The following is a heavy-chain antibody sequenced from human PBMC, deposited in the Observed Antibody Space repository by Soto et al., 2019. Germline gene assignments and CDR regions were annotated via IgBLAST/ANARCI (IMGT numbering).Heavy chain of an antibody. J-gene: IGHJ4*02. CDR2: ISSSGRII. CDR1: GFILSSYG. V-gene: IGHV3-48*03. Sequence: EVQLVESGGGLVQFGGSLRLSCAASGFILSSYGMNWVRQAPGKGLEWISYISSSGRIIYYADSVKGRFTISRDSASNSLLLQMNSLRAEDTAVYYCARDRTGRGYPLFDFWGQGTLVTVSS. D-gene: IGHD3-22*01. CDR3: ARDRTGRGYPLFDF.